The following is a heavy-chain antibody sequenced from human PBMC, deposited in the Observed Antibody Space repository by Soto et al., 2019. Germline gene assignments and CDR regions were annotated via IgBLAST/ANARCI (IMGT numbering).Heavy chain of an antibody. D-gene: IGHD3-10*01. CDR1: GGSISSYY. CDR3: ARQGFGPLHGLVDV. V-gene: IGHV4-59*08. Sequence: QVQLQESGPGLVKPSETLSLSCTVSGGSISSYYWSWFRQSPGKRMEWIGYVHHSWGSSYNPSLQSRVAISLDTSKSQFSLKVTSVTATATAVYYCARQGFGPLHGLVDVWGQVTTVTVSS. J-gene: IGHJ6*02. CDR2: VHHSWGS.